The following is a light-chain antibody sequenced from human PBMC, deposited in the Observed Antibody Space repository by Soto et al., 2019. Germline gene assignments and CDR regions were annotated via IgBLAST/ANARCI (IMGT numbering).Light chain of an antibody. CDR3: QQRGSWPWT. V-gene: IGKV3-11*01. CDR1: QSVSSS. CDR2: DAS. J-gene: IGKJ1*01. Sequence: EIVMTQSPAALSVSPGERATLSCRASQSVSSSLAWYQQKPGQAPRLLIYDASNRATGIPARFSGSGSGTDFTLTISSLEPEDFAIYYCQQRGSWPWTFGQGTKVDIK.